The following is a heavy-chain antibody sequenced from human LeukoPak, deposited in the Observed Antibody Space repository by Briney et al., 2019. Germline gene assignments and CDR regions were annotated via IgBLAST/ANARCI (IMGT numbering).Heavy chain of an antibody. Sequence: TGGSLRLSCAASGFTFSSYSMNWVRQAPGKGLEWVSSISSSSSYIYYADSVKGRFTISRDNAKNSLYLQMNSLRAEDTAVYYCAREGSNDYSRSFDYWGQGPLVIVTA. D-gene: IGHD4-11*01. CDR2: ISSSSSYI. CDR3: AREGSNDYSRSFDY. CDR1: GFTFSSYS. V-gene: IGHV3-21*01. J-gene: IGHJ4*02.